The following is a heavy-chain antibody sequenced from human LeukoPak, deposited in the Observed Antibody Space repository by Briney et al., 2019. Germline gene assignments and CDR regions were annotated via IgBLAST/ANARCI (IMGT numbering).Heavy chain of an antibody. D-gene: IGHD6-13*01. CDR3: ARVTVSYSSSHPLDY. J-gene: IGHJ4*02. CDR2: INHSGST. Sequence: PSETLSLTCAVYGGSFSGYYWSWIRQPPVKGLEWIGEINHSGSTNYNPSLKSRVTISVDTSKNQFSLKLSSVTAADTAVYYCARVTVSYSSSHPLDYWGQGTLVTVSS. V-gene: IGHV4-34*01. CDR1: GGSFSGYY.